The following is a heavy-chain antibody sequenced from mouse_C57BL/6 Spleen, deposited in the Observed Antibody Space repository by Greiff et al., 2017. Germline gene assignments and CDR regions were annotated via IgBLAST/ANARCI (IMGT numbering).Heavy chain of an antibody. V-gene: IGHV1-82*01. CDR2: IYPGDGDT. CDR3: AREDWDGFAY. Sequence: VKLQESGPELVKPGASVKISCKASGYAFSSSWMNWVKQRPGKGLEWIGRIYPGDGDTNYNGKFKGKATLTADKSSSTAYMQLSSLTSEDSAVYFCAREDWDGFAYWGQGTLVTVS. D-gene: IGHD4-1*01. CDR1: GYAFSSSW. J-gene: IGHJ3*01.